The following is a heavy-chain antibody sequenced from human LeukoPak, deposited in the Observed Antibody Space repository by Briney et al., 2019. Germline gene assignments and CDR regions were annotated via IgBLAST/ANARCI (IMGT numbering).Heavy chain of an antibody. CDR3: ARQTGSGLFILP. CDR2: IYYTGNT. Sequence: PSETLSLTCTVSGVSISSSNSYWGWIRQPPGKGLEWIGSIYYTGNTYYNASLKSRVSISIDTSKNQFSLKLTSVTAADTAVYYCARQTGSGLFILPGGQGTLVTVSS. CDR1: GVSISSSNSY. D-gene: IGHD3/OR15-3a*01. J-gene: IGHJ4*02. V-gene: IGHV4-39*01.